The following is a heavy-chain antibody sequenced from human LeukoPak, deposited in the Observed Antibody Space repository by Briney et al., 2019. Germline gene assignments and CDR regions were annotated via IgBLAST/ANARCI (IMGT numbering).Heavy chain of an antibody. V-gene: IGHV3-20*04. Sequence: GGSLRLSCTVSGFTFEDYGMNWVRQVPGKEPEWVSGLNWNGGGRRYADSVKGRFIISRDNAKGVLYVQLNDLRVEDTALYYCARDAVPSGRSWFDPWGQGTLVTVSS. D-gene: IGHD4-17*01. CDR3: ARDAVPSGRSWFDP. J-gene: IGHJ5*02. CDR2: LNWNGGGR. CDR1: GFTFEDYG.